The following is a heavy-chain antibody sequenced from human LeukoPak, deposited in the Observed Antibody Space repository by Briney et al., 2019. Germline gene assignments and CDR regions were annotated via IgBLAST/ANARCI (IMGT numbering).Heavy chain of an antibody. CDR1: GFTFSSFT. V-gene: IGHV3-21*04. CDR2: ISSSSSNK. CDR3: ARRGSGIAAAFDC. J-gene: IGHJ4*02. D-gene: IGHD6-13*01. Sequence: PGGSLRLSCAASGFTFSSFTMNWVRQAPGKGLEWVSSISSSSSNKYYADSVKGRFTISRDNSKNTLYLQMNSLRAEDTAMYYCARRGSGIAAAFDCWGQGTLVTVSS.